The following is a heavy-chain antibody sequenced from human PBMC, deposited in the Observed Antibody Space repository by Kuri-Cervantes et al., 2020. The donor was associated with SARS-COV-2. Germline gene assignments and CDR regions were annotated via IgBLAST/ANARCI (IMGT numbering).Heavy chain of an antibody. CDR1: GGPFSGYY. CDR2: INDIGST. Sequence: SETLSLTCTVYGGPFSGYYWSWLRQPPGKGLEWIGEINDIGSTNYNPSLESRVTISVDTSKNQFSLNLSSVTAGDTALYYCARGPRRSEQVGPPYYYYLDVWGKGTTVTVSS. J-gene: IGHJ6*03. V-gene: IGHV4-34*01. CDR3: ARGPRRSEQVGPPYYYYLDV. D-gene: IGHD6-6*01.